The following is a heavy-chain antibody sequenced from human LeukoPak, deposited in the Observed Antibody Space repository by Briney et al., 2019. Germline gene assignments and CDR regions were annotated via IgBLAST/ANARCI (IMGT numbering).Heavy chain of an antibody. D-gene: IGHD5-12*01. V-gene: IGHV3-7*04. Sequence: PGGSQRPSCAASGFTFSDHWMHWVRQAPGKGLEWVATINRDGSEKWYLDSVRGRFTISRDKAKNSLYLQMNSLRVEDTAIYNCARGVGFRGYVDYWGQGTLVTVSS. CDR3: ARGVGFRGYVDY. J-gene: IGHJ4*02. CDR2: INRDGSEK. CDR1: GFTFSDHW.